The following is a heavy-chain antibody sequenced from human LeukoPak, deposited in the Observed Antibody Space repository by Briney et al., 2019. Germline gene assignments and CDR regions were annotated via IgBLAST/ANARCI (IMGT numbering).Heavy chain of an antibody. V-gene: IGHV4-39*01. CDR2: IYYSGST. CDR3: RRRHTIFDYWFDP. J-gene: IGHJ5*02. D-gene: IGHD3-3*01. CDR1: GCSISSSSYY. Sequence: SETRSLTCTVPGCSISSSSYYWGWIRKPPVKWLECIGSIYYSGSTYYNPSLKSRVTISVDTSKNQFSLKLSSVTAADTSVYSCRRRHTIFDYWFDPWGQGTLVTVSS.